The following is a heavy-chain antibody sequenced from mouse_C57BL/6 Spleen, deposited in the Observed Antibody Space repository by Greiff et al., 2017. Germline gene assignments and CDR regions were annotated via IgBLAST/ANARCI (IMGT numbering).Heavy chain of an antibody. CDR1: GFTFSDAW. CDR3: TRYGSSYLSYWYFDV. Sequence: EVKLVESGGGLVQPGGSMKLSCAASGFTFSDAWMDWVRQSPEKGLEWVAEIRNKANNHATYYAESVKGRFTISRDDSKSSVYLQMNSLRAEDTGIYYCTRYGSSYLSYWYFDVWGTGTTVTVSS. J-gene: IGHJ1*03. D-gene: IGHD1-1*01. V-gene: IGHV6-6*01. CDR2: IRNKANNHAT.